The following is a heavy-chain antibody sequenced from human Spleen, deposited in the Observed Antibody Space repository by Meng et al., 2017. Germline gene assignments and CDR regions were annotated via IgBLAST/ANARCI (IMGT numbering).Heavy chain of an antibody. CDR3: ARGWKETSSIAARRNGFDP. CDR2: INHSGGT. V-gene: IGHV4-34*01. D-gene: IGHD6-6*01. J-gene: IGHJ5*02. Sequence: VQLTQWGAGILKPSEPLSLTCAVYGGSFRGYYLNWIRQPPGKGLEWIGEINHSGGTNYNPSLKSRVTISVDTSKNQFSLKLSSVTAADTAVYYCARGWKETSSIAARRNGFDPWGQGTLVTVSS. CDR1: GGSFRGYY.